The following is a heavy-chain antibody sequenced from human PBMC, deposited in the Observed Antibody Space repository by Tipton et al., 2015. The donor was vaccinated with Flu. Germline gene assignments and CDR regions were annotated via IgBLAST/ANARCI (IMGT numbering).Heavy chain of an antibody. CDR2: IIPTFGTT. CDR1: GVTFSDYA. Sequence: QVQLVQSGAEVKEPGSSVKVSCKASGVTFSDYAITWVRQAPGQGLEWIGRIIPTFGTTHYPRKAQARITITADESTSTAYMELSRLTSEDTAVYYCATEFLGSAYFDNGGQETRVTVSS. J-gene: IGHJ4*02. CDR3: ATEFLGSAYFDN. V-gene: IGHV1-69*18. D-gene: IGHD3-10*01.